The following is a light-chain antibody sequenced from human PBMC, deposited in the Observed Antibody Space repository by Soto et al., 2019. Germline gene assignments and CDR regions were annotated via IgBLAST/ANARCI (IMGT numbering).Light chain of an antibody. Sequence: DIQMTQSPSSLSASVGDRVTITCQASQDIRKYLSWYHESPGKAPKLLITDASHLEPGVPSRFSGRGDGTHFSLTITSLQPEDIGRFYCHQYDDVPYTFGQGTSLQI. CDR3: HQYDDVPYT. J-gene: IGKJ2*01. CDR1: QDIRKY. V-gene: IGKV1-33*01. CDR2: DAS.